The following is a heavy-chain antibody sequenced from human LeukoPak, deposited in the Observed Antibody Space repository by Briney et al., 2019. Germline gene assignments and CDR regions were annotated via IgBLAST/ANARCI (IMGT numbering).Heavy chain of an antibody. CDR3: ARHDDVPLIRNGFDY. D-gene: IGHD3-10*02. V-gene: IGHV4-59*08. Sequence: SETLSLTCTVSGGFIRSYYWSWIRQPPGQGLKWIGYIFYIGNTIYNPSLKSRVTISVDTSKNQFSLKLNSVTAADTAVYYCARHDDVPLIRNGFDYWGQGILVTVSS. CDR1: GGFIRSYY. CDR2: IFYIGNT. J-gene: IGHJ4*02.